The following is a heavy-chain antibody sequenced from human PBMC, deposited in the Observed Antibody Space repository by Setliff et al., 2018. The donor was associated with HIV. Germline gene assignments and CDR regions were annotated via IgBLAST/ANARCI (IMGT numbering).Heavy chain of an antibody. V-gene: IGHV5-51*01. J-gene: IGHJ4*02. D-gene: IGHD6-13*01. Sequence: GESLRLSCAASGFTFNSYSMNWVRQMPGKGLEWMGIIYPGDSDTRYNPSFQGQVTISADKSISTAYLHWSSLKASDTAMYYCARFFGYSSSWPSAGYWGQGTLVTVSS. CDR1: GFTFNSYS. CDR3: ARFFGYSSSWPSAGY. CDR2: IYPGDSDT.